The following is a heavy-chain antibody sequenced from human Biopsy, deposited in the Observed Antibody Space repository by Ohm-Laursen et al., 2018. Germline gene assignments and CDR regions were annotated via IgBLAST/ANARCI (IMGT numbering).Heavy chain of an antibody. CDR3: AKGGSITIFGVVINNCFDP. V-gene: IGHV3-23*01. Sequence: GSLRLPCAASGFTYTTFAMSWVRQAPGKGPEWVSTISANGATSYNADSVKGRFTISRDNSKNTLYLQMNSVRADDPAIYYCAKGGSITIFGVVINNCFDPWGQGTRVTVSS. CDR2: ISANGATS. D-gene: IGHD3-3*01. J-gene: IGHJ5*02. CDR1: GFTYTTFA.